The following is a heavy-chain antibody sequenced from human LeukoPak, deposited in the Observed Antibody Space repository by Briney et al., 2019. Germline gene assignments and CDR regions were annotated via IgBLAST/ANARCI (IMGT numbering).Heavy chain of an antibody. CDR2: INHSGST. V-gene: IGHV4-34*01. CDR3: AREGRYYGSGSYRGNGY. D-gene: IGHD3-10*01. J-gene: IGHJ4*02. CDR1: GGSFSGYY. Sequence: SETLSLTCAVYGGSFSGYYWSWIRQPPGKGLEWIGEINHSGSTNYNPSLTSRVTISVDTSKNQFSLKLSSVTAADTAVYYCAREGRYYGSGSYRGNGYWGQGTLVTVSS.